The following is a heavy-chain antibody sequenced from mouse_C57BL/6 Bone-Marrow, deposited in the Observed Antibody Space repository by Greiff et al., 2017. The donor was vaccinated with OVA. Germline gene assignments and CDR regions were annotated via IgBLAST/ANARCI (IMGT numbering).Heavy chain of an antibody. CDR2: INPNYGTT. CDR3: ARTDSTVVAHWDY. J-gene: IGHJ2*01. CDR1: GYSFTDYN. D-gene: IGHD1-1*01. V-gene: IGHV1-39*01. Sequence: VQLKQSGPELVKPGASVKISCKASGYSFTDYNMNWVKQSNGKSLEWIGVINPNYGTTSYNQKFKGKATLTVDQSYRTAYMQLNILTSEDSAVYYCARTDSTVVAHWDYWGQGTTLTVSS.